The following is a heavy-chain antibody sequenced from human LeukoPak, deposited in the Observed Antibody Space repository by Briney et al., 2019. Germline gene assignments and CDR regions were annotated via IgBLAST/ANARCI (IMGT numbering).Heavy chain of an antibody. J-gene: IGHJ6*02. Sequence: PSETLPLTCIVSGGSISSGDYYWSWIRQPPGKGLEWIGYIYYSGSTYYNPSLKSRDTISVDTSKNQFSLKLSSVTAADTAVYYCAREYSSSWLLSGYYYYGMDVWGQGTTVTVSS. CDR3: AREYSSSWLLSGYYYYGMDV. CDR1: GGSISSGDYY. D-gene: IGHD6-13*01. V-gene: IGHV4-30-4*01. CDR2: IYYSGST.